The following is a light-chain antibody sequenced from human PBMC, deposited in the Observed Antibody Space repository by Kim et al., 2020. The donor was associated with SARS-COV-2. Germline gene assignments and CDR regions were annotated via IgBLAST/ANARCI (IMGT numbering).Light chain of an antibody. CDR2: GDS. V-gene: IGLV1-40*01. J-gene: IGLJ1*01. CDR1: TSNIGAGYY. Sequence: TISCTGSTSNIGAGYYVQWYQQLPGTAPKLLIYGDSNRPSGVPDRFSGSKSGTSASLAITGLQAEDEADYYCQSYDRSLSGSSYVFGTGTKVTVL. CDR3: QSYDRSLSGSSYV.